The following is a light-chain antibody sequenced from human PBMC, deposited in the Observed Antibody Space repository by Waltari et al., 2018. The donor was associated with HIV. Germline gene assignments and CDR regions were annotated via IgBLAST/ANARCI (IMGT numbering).Light chain of an antibody. J-gene: IGKJ2*01. CDR2: SAS. CDR1: QGVNIK. CDR3: QQYNNWPYT. Sequence: EILMTQSPDTLSVSPGETATLSCRASQGVNIKLAWYQQKPGQAPRLLIYSASNRATGIPARFSGSGSGTEFTLTITSLQSEDFTIYYCQQYNNWPYTFGQGTKLEI. V-gene: IGKV3-15*01.